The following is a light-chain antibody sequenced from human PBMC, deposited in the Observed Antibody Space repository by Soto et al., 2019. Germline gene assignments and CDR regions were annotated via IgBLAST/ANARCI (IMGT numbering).Light chain of an antibody. Sequence: DIQMTQSPSTLSASVGDRVTITCQASQSINTNLAWYHQKPGKAPNLLIYMASSLQTGVPSRFSGSGSGTEYTLTISSLQPEDFGTYYCQQFKSYPITFGQGTRLEIK. V-gene: IGKV1-5*03. CDR3: QQFKSYPIT. CDR2: MAS. CDR1: QSINTN. J-gene: IGKJ5*01.